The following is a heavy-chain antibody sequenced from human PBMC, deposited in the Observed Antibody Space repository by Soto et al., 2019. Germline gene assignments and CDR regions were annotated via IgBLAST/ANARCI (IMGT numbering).Heavy chain of an antibody. CDR2: IYCSGST. Sequence: SETLSLTCTVSGVSISSGGYYWGWLRQGPGKGLEWVGYIYCSGSTYSNSSIKSRATISVDTSKNQFSLKLSSVTAEDTAVYYCARDSAIWPIPDWGQGTLVTVSS. CDR1: GVSISSGGYY. CDR3: ARDSAIWPIPD. V-gene: IGHV4-31*03. J-gene: IGHJ4*02. D-gene: IGHD2-21*01.